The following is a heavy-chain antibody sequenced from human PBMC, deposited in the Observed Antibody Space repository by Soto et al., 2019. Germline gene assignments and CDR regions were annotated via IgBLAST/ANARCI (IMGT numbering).Heavy chain of an antibody. J-gene: IGHJ3*01. D-gene: IGHD1-26*01. CDR1: GFTFSYYW. Sequence: EVQLVESGGGLVQPGESLRLSCAASGFTFSYYWMHWVRKTPGKGLLWVSHIHNDGSRTTYADSVKGRFTISRDNARNTVYLHMNSLRDEDTAVYYCARGDRGAFDLWGQGTAVTVSS. CDR3: ARGDRGAFDL. CDR2: IHNDGSRT. V-gene: IGHV3-74*03.